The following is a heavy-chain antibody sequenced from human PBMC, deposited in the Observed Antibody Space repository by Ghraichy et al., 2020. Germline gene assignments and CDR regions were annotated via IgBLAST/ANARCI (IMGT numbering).Heavy chain of an antibody. Sequence: TLSLTCAVYGGSFSGYYWSWIRQPPGKGLEWIGEINHSGSTNYNPSLKSRVTISVDTSKNQFSLKLSSVTAADTAVYYCARGGQWLVRFDIWGQGTMVTVSS. V-gene: IGHV4-34*01. CDR3: ARGGQWLVRFDI. CDR2: INHSGST. D-gene: IGHD6-19*01. J-gene: IGHJ3*02. CDR1: GGSFSGYY.